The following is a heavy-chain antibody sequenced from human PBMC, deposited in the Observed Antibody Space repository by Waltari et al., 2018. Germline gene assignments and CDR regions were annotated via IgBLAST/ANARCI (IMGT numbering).Heavy chain of an antibody. J-gene: IGHJ4*02. CDR1: GFIFSTYG. CDR2: IQSDVTNK. CDR3: AKVGYSTSNTVLDS. Sequence: QVQLVESAGGVVQPGGSLRLYCAASGFIFSTYGMHWVRQGPGKGLEWVAFIQSDVTNKFYADSVKGRFTISRDNSKNTLYLQMNSLRAEDTAVYYCAKVGYSTSNTVLDSWGQGTLVTVSS. V-gene: IGHV3-30*02. D-gene: IGHD6-6*01.